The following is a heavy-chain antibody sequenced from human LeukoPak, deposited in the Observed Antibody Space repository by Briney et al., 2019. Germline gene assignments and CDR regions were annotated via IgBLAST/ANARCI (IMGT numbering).Heavy chain of an antibody. J-gene: IGHJ6*02. CDR3: APARTTVNTSEDYYYGMDV. CDR2: ISAYNGNT. D-gene: IGHD4-17*01. Sequence: ASVKVSCKASGYTFTSYGISWVRQAPGQGLEWMGWISAYNGNTNYAQKLQGRVTMTTDISTSTAYMELRSLISDDTAGYYCAPARTTVNTSEDYYYGMDVWGQATTVTASS. V-gene: IGHV1-18*01. CDR1: GYTFTSYG.